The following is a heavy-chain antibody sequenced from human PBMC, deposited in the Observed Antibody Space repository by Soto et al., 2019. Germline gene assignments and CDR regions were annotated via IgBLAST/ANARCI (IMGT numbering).Heavy chain of an antibody. V-gene: IGHV1-18*01. J-gene: IGHJ6*01. CDR1: GYTFTSYG. D-gene: IGHD2-15*01. CDR2: ISAYNGNT. Sequence: ASVKVSCKASGYTFTSYGISWVRQAPGQGLEWMGWISAYNGNTNYAQKLQGRVTMTTDTSTSTAYMELRSLRSDDTAVYYCASGGGYVKRGYYYYGMDVWGHGTTVTVSS. CDR3: ASGGGYVKRGYYYYGMDV.